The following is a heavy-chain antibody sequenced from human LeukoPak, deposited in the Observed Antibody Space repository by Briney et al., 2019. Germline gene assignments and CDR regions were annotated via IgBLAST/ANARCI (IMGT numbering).Heavy chain of an antibody. D-gene: IGHD6-13*01. CDR1: GGAFSSYA. CDR3: ASAAAFQYYFDY. CDR2: IIPIFGTA. Sequence: SVKVSCKASGGAFSSYAISWVRQAPGQGLEWMGGIIPIFGTANYAQKFQGRVTITADESTSTAYMELSSLRSEDTAVYYCASAAAFQYYFDYWGQGTLVTVSS. J-gene: IGHJ4*02. V-gene: IGHV1-69*13.